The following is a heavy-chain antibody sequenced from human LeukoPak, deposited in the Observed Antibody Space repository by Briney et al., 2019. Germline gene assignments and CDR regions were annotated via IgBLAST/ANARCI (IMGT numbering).Heavy chain of an antibody. V-gene: IGHV3-21*01. J-gene: IGHJ4*02. CDR2: ISSSSNYI. CDR1: GFTFSSYN. CDR3: ARGGQALDY. D-gene: IGHD1-26*01. Sequence: GGSLRLPCAASGFTFSSYNMNWVRQAPGKGLEWVSSISSSSNYIYYADSVKGRFTISRDNAKNSLYLQMNSLRAEDTAVYYCARGGQALDYWGQGTLVTVSS.